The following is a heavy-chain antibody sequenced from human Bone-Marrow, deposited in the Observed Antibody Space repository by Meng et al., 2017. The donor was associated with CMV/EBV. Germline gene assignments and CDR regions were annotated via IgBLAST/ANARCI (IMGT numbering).Heavy chain of an antibody. J-gene: IGHJ4*02. CDR2: IYPGDSDA. V-gene: IGHV5-51*01. Sequence: GGSLRLSCKASGYSFTSYWIAWVRQMPGKGLEWMGIIYPGDSDARYSPSFQGQVTISADKSISTAYLQWSSLKASDTAMYYCARLPRNYYDSNAFQARGDYWGQGTLVTVSS. CDR1: GYSFTSYW. CDR3: ARLPRNYYDSNAFQARGDY. D-gene: IGHD3-22*01.